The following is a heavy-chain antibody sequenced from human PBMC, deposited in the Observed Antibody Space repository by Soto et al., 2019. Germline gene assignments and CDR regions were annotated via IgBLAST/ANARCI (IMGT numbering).Heavy chain of an antibody. CDR2: IYYTGTS. V-gene: IGHV4-39*01. J-gene: IGHJ4*02. Sequence: SETLSLTCTFSGGSIINSSYYWGWIRQPPGKGLEWIGHIYYTGTSYSNPSLKGRVTLSVDTSKNQFSLKLNSMTAADTAVFYCTRLQRRWLSSHSWGQGTLVTVSS. D-gene: IGHD2-2*01. CDR1: GGSIINSSYY. CDR3: TRLQRRWLSSHS.